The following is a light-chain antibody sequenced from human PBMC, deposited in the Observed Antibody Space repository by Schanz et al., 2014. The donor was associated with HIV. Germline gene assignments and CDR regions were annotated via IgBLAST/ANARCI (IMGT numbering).Light chain of an antibody. CDR3: QAWDSSTAV. J-gene: IGLJ2*01. Sequence: SSELTQPLSVSVALGQTARITCGGNNIGSKNVHWYQQKPGQAPVLVIYRDSNRPSGIPERFSGSNSGNTATLTISGTQAMDEADYYCQAWDSSTAVFGGGTKLTVL. CDR2: RDS. CDR1: NIGSKN. V-gene: IGLV3-9*01.